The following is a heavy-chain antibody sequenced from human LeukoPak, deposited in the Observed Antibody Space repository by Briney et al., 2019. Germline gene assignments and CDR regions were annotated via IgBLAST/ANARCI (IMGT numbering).Heavy chain of an antibody. CDR2: IYYSGST. Sequence: SETLSLTCTVSGGSISSYYWSWIRQPPGKGLEWIGYIYYSGSTNYNPSLKSRVTISVDTSKNRFSLKLSSVTAADTAVYYCATVVPYYDILTGYHYGMDVWGQGTTVTVSS. D-gene: IGHD3-9*01. CDR1: GGSISSYY. CDR3: ATVVPYYDILTGYHYGMDV. J-gene: IGHJ6*02. V-gene: IGHV4-59*08.